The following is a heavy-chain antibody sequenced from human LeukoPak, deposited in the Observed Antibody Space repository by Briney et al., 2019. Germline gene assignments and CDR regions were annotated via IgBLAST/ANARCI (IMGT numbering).Heavy chain of an antibody. CDR2: IYPGDSHT. J-gene: IGHJ4*02. V-gene: IGHV5-51*01. CDR3: AKGLMDSSSSYFDY. Sequence: GGSLKISCKGSGYSFTSYWIGWVRQMPGKGLEWMGIIYPGDSHTRYSPSFQGQVTISADKSISTAYLQWSSLKASDTAVYYCAKGLMDSSSSYFDYWGQGTLVTVSS. D-gene: IGHD6-6*01. CDR1: GYSFTSYW.